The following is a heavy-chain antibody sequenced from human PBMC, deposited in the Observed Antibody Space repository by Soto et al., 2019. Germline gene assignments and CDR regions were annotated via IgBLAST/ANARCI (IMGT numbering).Heavy chain of an antibody. CDR3: AKDSRYYYDSSGSFEY. CDR2: ISGSGGST. J-gene: IGHJ4*02. V-gene: IGHV3-23*01. Sequence: PGGSLRLSCASSVFTFSSYAMSCVRHSPGKWLEWVSAISGSGGSTYYADSVKGRFTISSDNSKNTLYLQMNSLRAEDTAVYYCAKDSRYYYDSSGSFEYWGQGTLVIVSS. CDR1: VFTFSSYA. D-gene: IGHD3-22*01.